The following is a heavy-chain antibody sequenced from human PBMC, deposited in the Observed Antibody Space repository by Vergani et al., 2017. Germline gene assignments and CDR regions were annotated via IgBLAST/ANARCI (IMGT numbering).Heavy chain of an antibody. CDR3: ARQGATQPFDY. CDR2: IYYSGST. Sequence: QLQLQESGPGLVKPSETLSLTCTVSGGSISSSSYYWGWIRQPPGKGLEWIGSIYYSGSTYYNPSLKSRVTISVDTSKNQFSLKLSSVTAADTAEYYCARQGATQPFDYWGQGTLVTVSS. D-gene: IGHD1-26*01. J-gene: IGHJ4*02. CDR1: GGSISSSSYY. V-gene: IGHV4-39*01.